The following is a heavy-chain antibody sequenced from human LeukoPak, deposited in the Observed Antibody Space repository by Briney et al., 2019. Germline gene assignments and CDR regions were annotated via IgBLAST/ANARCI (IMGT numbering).Heavy chain of an antibody. CDR1: GYTFTSYD. CDR3: ARDLRSMVRGVITLDP. J-gene: IGHJ5*02. D-gene: IGHD3-10*01. Sequence: ASVKVSCKASGYTFTSYDINWVRQATGQGLEWMGWMNPNSGNTGYAQKFQGRVTMTRNTSISTAYMELSSLRSEDTAVYYCARDLRSMVRGVITLDPWGQGTLVTVSS. V-gene: IGHV1-8*01. CDR2: MNPNSGNT.